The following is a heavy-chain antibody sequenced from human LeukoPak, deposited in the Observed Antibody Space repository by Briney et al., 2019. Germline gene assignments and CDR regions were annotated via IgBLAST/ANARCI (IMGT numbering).Heavy chain of an antibody. Sequence: PSETLSLTCTVSGGSISTYYWNWIRQPSGKGLEWIGYPYHSGSTNYNPSLQSRVTISVDTSKNQFSLNLNSVTAADTAVYYCAKGRAARLNFQNWGQGTLVTVSS. CDR2: PYHSGST. D-gene: IGHD6-6*01. V-gene: IGHV4-59*01. CDR1: GGSISTYY. J-gene: IGHJ1*01. CDR3: AKGRAARLNFQN.